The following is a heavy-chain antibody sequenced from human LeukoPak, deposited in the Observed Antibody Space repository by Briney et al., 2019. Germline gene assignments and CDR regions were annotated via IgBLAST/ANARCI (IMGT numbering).Heavy chain of an antibody. Sequence: GGSLGLSCAASGFDFNNYNMNWVRQAPGKGLEWVSSITSSGTYIYYADSVKGRFTISRDNAKNSLYLQVNSLRAEDTAVYYCAELGITMIGGVWGKGTTVTISS. J-gene: IGHJ6*04. CDR2: ITSSGTYI. D-gene: IGHD3-10*02. CDR1: GFDFNNYN. CDR3: AELGITMIGGV. V-gene: IGHV3-21*01.